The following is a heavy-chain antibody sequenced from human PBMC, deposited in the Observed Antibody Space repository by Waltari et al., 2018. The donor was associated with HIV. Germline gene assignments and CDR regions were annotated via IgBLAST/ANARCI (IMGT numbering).Heavy chain of an antibody. CDR3: AISEAVAALIDY. J-gene: IGHJ4*02. Sequence: VQVYQWGAGLLKPSETLSLTCAVYGGSLSGYHWNWIRQPPGKGLEWIGEINHSGITNYNPSLKSRGTISIDTSKNQFSLKLTSVTAADTAVYYCAISEAVAALIDYWGQGTLVTVSS. D-gene: IGHD6-13*01. V-gene: IGHV4-34*01. CDR1: GGSLSGYH. CDR2: INHSGIT.